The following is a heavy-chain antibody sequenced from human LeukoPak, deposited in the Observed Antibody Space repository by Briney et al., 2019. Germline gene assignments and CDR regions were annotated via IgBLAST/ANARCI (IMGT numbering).Heavy chain of an antibody. J-gene: IGHJ4*02. CDR3: ARGLAYYYGSGSYYY. V-gene: IGHV4-34*01. D-gene: IGHD3-10*01. Sequence: SETLSLTCAVYGGSFSGYYWSWIRQPPGKGLEWIGEINHSGSTNYNPSLKSRVTIAVDTSKNQFSLKLSCVTAADTAVYYCARGLAYYYGSGSYYYWGQGTLVTVSS. CDR2: INHSGST. CDR1: GGSFSGYY.